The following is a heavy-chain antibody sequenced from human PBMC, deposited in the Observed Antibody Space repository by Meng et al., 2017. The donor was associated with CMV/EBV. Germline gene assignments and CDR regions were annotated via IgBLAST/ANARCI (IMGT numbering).Heavy chain of an antibody. Sequence: QVQLHQGGAGLLKPSETLSLSCAVYGGSVSGYYWSWIRQPPGKGLEWIGEINHSGSTNYNPSLKSRVTISVDTSKNQFSLKLSSVTAADTAVYYCARGGNWFDPWGQGTLVTVSS. CDR2: INHSGST. CDR1: GGSVSGYY. J-gene: IGHJ5*02. V-gene: IGHV4-34*01. CDR3: ARGGNWFDP.